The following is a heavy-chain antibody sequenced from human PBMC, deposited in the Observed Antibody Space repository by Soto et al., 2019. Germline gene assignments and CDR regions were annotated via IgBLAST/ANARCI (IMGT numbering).Heavy chain of an antibody. CDR2: IYYSGST. D-gene: IGHD3-10*01. Sequence: PSETLSLTCTVSGGSISSGDYYWSWIRQPPGKGLEWIGYIYYSGSTYYNPSLKSRVTISVDTSKNQFSLKLSSVTAADTAVYYCAREGGLGITMVRGKNWFDPWGQGTLVTVSS. J-gene: IGHJ5*02. CDR3: AREGGLGITMVRGKNWFDP. CDR1: GGSISSGDYY. V-gene: IGHV4-30-4*01.